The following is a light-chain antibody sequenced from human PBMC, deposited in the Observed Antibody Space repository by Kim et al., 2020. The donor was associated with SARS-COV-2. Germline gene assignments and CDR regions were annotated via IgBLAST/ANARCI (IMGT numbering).Light chain of an antibody. J-gene: IGKJ2*01. CDR1: QSVSSNY. CDR2: AAS. CDR3: QQYGSSAET. Sequence: LSPGERATRSCTARQSVSSNYLAWYQQKPGQAPRLLIYAASSRATGIPDRFSGSGSGTDFTLTISRLEPEDFAVYYCQQYGSSAETFGQGTKLEI. V-gene: IGKV3-20*01.